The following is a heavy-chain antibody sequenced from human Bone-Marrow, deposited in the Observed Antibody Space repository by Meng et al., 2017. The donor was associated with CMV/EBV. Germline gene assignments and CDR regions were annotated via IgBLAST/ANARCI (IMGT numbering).Heavy chain of an antibody. CDR3: ARVNNWGPYYYYGMDV. Sequence: GESLKISCAASGFTFDDYGMSWVRQAPGKGLEWVSGINWNGGSTGYADSVKGRFTISRDNAKNSLYLQMNSLRAEDTAVYYCARVNNWGPYYYYGMDVWGQGTTVTVSS. V-gene: IGHV3-20*04. CDR2: INWNGGST. J-gene: IGHJ6*02. D-gene: IGHD7-27*01. CDR1: GFTFDDYG.